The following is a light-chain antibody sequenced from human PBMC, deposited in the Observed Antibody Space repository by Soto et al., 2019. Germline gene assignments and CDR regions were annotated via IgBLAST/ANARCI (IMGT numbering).Light chain of an antibody. Sequence: EVVLTQSPVTLSLSPGERATLSCRASQSFRGLLALYQQKPGQAPRLLIYDAYNRATGIPPRFSGSGPGTDFTLTISSLEPEDSAVYYCQQRHMWPITFGQGTRLEIK. CDR2: DAY. CDR3: QQRHMWPIT. CDR1: QSFRGL. J-gene: IGKJ5*01. V-gene: IGKV3-11*01.